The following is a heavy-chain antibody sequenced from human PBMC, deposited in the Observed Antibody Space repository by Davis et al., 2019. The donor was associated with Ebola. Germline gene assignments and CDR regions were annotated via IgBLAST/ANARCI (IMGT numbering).Heavy chain of an antibody. D-gene: IGHD3-10*01. CDR2: IYYSGST. CDR1: GGSISSYY. V-gene: IGHV4-59*12. CDR3: ARGGLLWFGEYFDY. J-gene: IGHJ4*02. Sequence: SETLSLTCTVSGGSISSYYWSWIRQPPGKGLEWIGYIYYSGSTNYNPSLKSRVTISVDTSKNQFSLKLSSVTAADTAVYYCARGGLLWFGEYFDYWGQGTLVTVSS.